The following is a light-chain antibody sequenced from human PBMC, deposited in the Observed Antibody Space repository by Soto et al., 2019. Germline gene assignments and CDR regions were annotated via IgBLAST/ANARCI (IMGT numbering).Light chain of an antibody. V-gene: IGLV2-23*01. Sequence: QSALTQPASVSGSPGQSITISCTGTSSDVGNYNLVSWYQQHPGEAPKLLIYEGSKLPSGVSNRFSGSKFGNTTSLTISGLQAEDEFYYDCCSYAGDITWVFGGETNLTVL. CDR2: EGS. J-gene: IGLJ3*02. CDR1: SSDVGNYNL. CDR3: CSYAGDITWV.